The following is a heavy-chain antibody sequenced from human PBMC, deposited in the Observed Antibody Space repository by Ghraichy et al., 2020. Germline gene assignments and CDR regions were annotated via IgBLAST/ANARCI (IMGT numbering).Heavy chain of an antibody. D-gene: IGHD2-2*01. CDR3: ARAIRYQLLSEY. J-gene: IGHJ4*02. V-gene: IGHV1-8*03. CDR1: AYIFSTYD. CDR2: MNPSSGNT. Sequence: ASVKVSCKASAYIFSTYDITWVRQATGQGLEWMGWMNPSSGNTGYAQSFQGRVTFTRDTSTNTAYMEIISLRSEDTAVYYCARAIRYQLLSEYWGQGTLVTVYS.